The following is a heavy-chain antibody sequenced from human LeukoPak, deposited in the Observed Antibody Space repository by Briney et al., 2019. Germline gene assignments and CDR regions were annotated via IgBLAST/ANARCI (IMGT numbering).Heavy chain of an antibody. D-gene: IGHD2-21*01. CDR1: GVTVGTNS. J-gene: IGHJ1*01. Sequence: PGGSLRLSCAASGVTVGTNSMSWARQSAGEGLEWVLVIYSGGSTYNADSVNGRFTVSRDNSRNTLFLQMNNLRAEDTALYFCASAREYCGSAECYEYFQHWGQGTLVIVCS. CDR3: ASAREYCGSAECYEYFQH. CDR2: IYSGGST. V-gene: IGHV3-53*01.